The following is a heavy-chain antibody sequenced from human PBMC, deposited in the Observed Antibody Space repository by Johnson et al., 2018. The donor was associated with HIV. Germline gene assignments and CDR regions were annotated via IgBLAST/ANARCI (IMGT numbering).Heavy chain of an antibody. V-gene: IGHV3-30*04. CDR1: GFTFSSYA. Sequence: QVQLVESGGGVVQPGRSLRLSCAASGFTFSSYAMHWVRQAPGKGLEWVAVISYDGSNQYYADSVKGRFTISRDNSKNTVFLQMNSLRPEDTAMYYCAKDRRSFYGGKAADVFDIWGQGTMVTVSS. CDR3: AKDRRSFYGGKAADVFDI. CDR2: ISYDGSNQ. D-gene: IGHD4-23*01. J-gene: IGHJ3*02.